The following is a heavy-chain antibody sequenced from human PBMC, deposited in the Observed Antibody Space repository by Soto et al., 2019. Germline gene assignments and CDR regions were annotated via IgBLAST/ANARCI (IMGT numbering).Heavy chain of an antibody. CDR2: ISSSGSTI. D-gene: IGHD6-19*01. CDR1: GFTFSSYE. CDR3: VSHGGAVAGKHWYFDL. J-gene: IGHJ2*01. V-gene: IGHV3-48*03. Sequence: EVQLVESGGGLVQPGGSLRLSCAASGFTFSSYEMNWVRQAPGKGLEWVSYISSSGSTIYYADSVKGRFTISRDNAKNSLHLQMNSLRGEDTAVYYCVSHGGAVAGKHWYFDLWGRGTLVTVSS.